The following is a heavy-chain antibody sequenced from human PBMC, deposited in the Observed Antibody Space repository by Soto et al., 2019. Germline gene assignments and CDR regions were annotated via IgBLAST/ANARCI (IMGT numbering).Heavy chain of an antibody. Sequence: GSLRLSCAASVFSCTNFAMSWVRQAPGKGLEWVAGIGASGDITWYADSVKGRLSISRDNSKNTLYLQLNSLRFEDTAVYYCAKDDFTDRGDDYFDYWGPGTLVTVSS. D-gene: IGHD2-21*02. V-gene: IGHV3-23*01. CDR3: AKDDFTDRGDDYFDY. CDR2: IGASGDIT. J-gene: IGHJ4*02. CDR1: VFSCTNFA.